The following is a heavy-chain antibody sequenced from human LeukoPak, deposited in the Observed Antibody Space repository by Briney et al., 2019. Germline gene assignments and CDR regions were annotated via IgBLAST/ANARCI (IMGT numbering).Heavy chain of an antibody. V-gene: IGHV4-34*01. CDR3: ARWRVVVSRVAATAVWFDP. D-gene: IGHD2-15*01. Sequence: SETLSLTCAVYGGSFSGYYWSWIRQPPGKGLEWIGEINHSGSTNYNPSLKSRVTISVDTSKNQFSLKLSSVTAADTAVYYCARWRVVVSRVAATAVWFDPWGQGTLVTVSS. J-gene: IGHJ5*02. CDR2: INHSGST. CDR1: GGSFSGYY.